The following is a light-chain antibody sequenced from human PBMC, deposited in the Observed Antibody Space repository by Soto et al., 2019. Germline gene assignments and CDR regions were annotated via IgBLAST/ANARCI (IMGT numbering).Light chain of an antibody. CDR3: SSYTSSNTEV. CDR2: DVS. Sequence: QSVLTQPASVSGSPGQSITISCTGTSSDVGGYNYVSWYQQHPGKAPKLMIYDVSDRPSGVSNRFSGSKSGNTASLTISWLQAEDEADYYCSSYTSSNTEVFGTGTKVTVL. CDR1: SSDVGGYNY. V-gene: IGLV2-14*01. J-gene: IGLJ1*01.